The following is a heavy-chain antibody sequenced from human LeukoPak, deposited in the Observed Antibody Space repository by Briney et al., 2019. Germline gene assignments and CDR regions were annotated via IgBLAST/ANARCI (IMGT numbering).Heavy chain of an antibody. J-gene: IGHJ4*02. D-gene: IGHD3-22*01. Sequence: PGGSLRLSCAASGFTFSSYWMHWVRQAPGKGLVRVPGINSDGSSTSYADSVKGRFTISRDNAKNTLYLQMNSLRAEDTAVYYCARGGTNYYDSSGYYYGDYWGQGTLVTVSS. CDR1: GFTFSSYW. V-gene: IGHV3-74*01. CDR3: ARGGTNYYDSSGYYYGDY. CDR2: INSDGSST.